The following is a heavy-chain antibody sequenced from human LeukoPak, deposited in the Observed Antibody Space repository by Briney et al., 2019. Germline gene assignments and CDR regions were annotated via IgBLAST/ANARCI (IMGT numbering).Heavy chain of an antibody. V-gene: IGHV1-69*06. CDR3: ARDGASLRYFDWLNAYNWFDP. D-gene: IGHD3-9*01. J-gene: IGHJ5*02. Sequence: SVKVSCKASGCTFSSYAIRWVRQAPGQGLEWMGGIIPIFGTANYAQKFQGRVTITADKSTSTAYMELSSLRSEDTAVHYCARDGASLRYFDWLNAYNWFDPWGQGTLVTVSS. CDR2: IIPIFGTA. CDR1: GCTFSSYA.